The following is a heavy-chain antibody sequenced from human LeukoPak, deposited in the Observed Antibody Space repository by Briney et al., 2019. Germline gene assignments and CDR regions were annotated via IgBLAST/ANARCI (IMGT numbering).Heavy chain of an antibody. D-gene: IGHD3-22*01. J-gene: IGHJ1*01. V-gene: IGHV4-39*01. CDR1: GGYISSSSYY. CDR2: IYYSGST. CDR3: ARRRYYDSTGYLD. Sequence: SETLSLTCTVSGGYISSSSYYWDWIRQPSWRGPEWIGSIYYSGSTYYNPSLKRRFTIFLDTSKNQFSLKLASVTAADTAVYYCARRRYYDSTGYLDWGQGTLVTVSS.